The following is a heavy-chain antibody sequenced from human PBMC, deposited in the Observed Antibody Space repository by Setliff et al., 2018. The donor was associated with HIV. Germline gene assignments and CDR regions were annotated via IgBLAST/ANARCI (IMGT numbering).Heavy chain of an antibody. Sequence: PGGSLRLSCAASGFTFSSYWMHWVRQAPRKGLVWVSRINSDGSGTSYADSVKGRFTISRDNAKNTLYLQMNSLRAEDTAVYYCASAKTAGYYFDYWGQGTLVTVSS. CDR1: GFTFSSYW. V-gene: IGHV3-74*01. CDR2: INSDGSGT. D-gene: IGHD1-1*01. J-gene: IGHJ4*02. CDR3: ASAKTAGYYFDY.